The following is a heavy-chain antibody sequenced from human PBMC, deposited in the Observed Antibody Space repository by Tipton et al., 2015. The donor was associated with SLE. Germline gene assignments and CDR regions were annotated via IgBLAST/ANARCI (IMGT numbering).Heavy chain of an antibody. Sequence: TLSLTCTVSGGSISSYYWSWIRQPAGKGLEWIGRITNNGNTYYIPSLQSRVTMSVDTSKNHFSLKLSSVTAADTAVYYCARHDTNYGRNWFDPWGQGTLVTVSS. J-gene: IGHJ5*02. V-gene: IGHV4-59*05. CDR3: ARHDTNYGRNWFDP. CDR2: ITNNGNT. CDR1: GGSISSYY. D-gene: IGHD2-8*01.